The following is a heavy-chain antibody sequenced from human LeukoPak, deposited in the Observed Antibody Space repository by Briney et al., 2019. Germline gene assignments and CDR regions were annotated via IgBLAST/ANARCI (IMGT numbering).Heavy chain of an antibody. Sequence: SETMSFTCTVSGGSINSSSYYWGWIRQPPGEGLEGIGSVYYSGSTYYNPSLKSRVTISVDTSTNQFSLKLSSVTAGDTAVYYCATTNDYALNFLLWGERTLDSV. D-gene: IGHD4-17*01. CDR1: GGSINSSSYY. V-gene: IGHV4-39*01. CDR2: VYYSGST. J-gene: IGHJ4*02. CDR3: ATTNDYALNFLL.